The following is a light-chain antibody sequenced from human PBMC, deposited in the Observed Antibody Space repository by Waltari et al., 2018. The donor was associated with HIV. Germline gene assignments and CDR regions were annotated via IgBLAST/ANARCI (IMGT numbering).Light chain of an antibody. CDR3: ATWDGSLTSWV. J-gene: IGLJ3*02. CDR2: DNN. CDR1: RYNIGKDD. V-gene: IGLV1-51*01. Sequence: QSVLTQPPSVSAASGQNVTISCPGNRYNIGKDDVSWYQQVTGTAPKFLIYDNNKRPSGIPDRFSGSKSGTSATLDITGLQTGDEATYYCATWDGSLTSWVFGGGTKLTVL.